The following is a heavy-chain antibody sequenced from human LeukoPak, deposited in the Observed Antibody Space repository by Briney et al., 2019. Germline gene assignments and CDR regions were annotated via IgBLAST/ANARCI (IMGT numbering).Heavy chain of an antibody. V-gene: IGHV3-33*01. D-gene: IGHD2-2*01. J-gene: IGHJ3*02. CDR3: ARDFPSSTHGAFDI. Sequence: PGGSLRLSCAASGFTFSSYGMHWVRQAPGKGLEWVAFIWHDGSNKYYADSVKGRFIISRDNAKNSLYLQMNSLRAEDTAVYYCARDFPSSTHGAFDIWGQGTMVTVSS. CDR1: GFTFSSYG. CDR2: IWHDGSNK.